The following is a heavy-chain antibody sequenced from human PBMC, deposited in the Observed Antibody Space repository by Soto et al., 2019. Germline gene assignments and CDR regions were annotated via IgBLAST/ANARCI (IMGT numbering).Heavy chain of an antibody. D-gene: IGHD3-16*01. V-gene: IGHV3-21*01. CDR3: ARDSGGGANFDY. J-gene: IGHJ4*02. CDR2: ISSSSSYI. CDR1: GFTFSSYS. Sequence: GGSLRLSCAASGFTFSSYSMNWVRQAPGKGLEWVSSISSSSSYIYYADSVKGRFTISRDNAKNSLYLQMNSLRAEDTAVYYCARDSGGGANFDYWGQGTLVTVSS.